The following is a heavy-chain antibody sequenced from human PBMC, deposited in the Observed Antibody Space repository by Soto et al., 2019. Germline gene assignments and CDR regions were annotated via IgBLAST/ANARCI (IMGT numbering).Heavy chain of an antibody. V-gene: IGHV3-23*01. CDR1: GFTFSSSA. CDR3: AKGGYTYGFLFDY. CDR2: ISGSGGST. D-gene: IGHD5-18*01. J-gene: IGHJ4*02. Sequence: EVQLLESGGGLVQPGGSLRLSCAASGFTFSSSAMSWVRQAPGKGLEWVSGISGSGGSTYYADSVKGRFTISRDNSKNTLYLQMNSLRPEDTAVYYCAKGGYTYGFLFDYWGQGTLVTVSS.